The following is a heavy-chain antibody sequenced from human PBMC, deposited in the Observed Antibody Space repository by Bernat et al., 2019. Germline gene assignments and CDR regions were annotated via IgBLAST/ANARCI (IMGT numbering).Heavy chain of an antibody. V-gene: IGHV3-7*01. Sequence: EVQLVESGGGLVQPGGSLRLSCAASGFTFSSYWMSWVRQAPGKGLEWVANIKQDGSEKYYVDYVKGRLTISRDNAKNSLYLQMNSLRAEDTAVYYCARQGPWLPSGGDAFDIWGQGTMVTVSS. J-gene: IGHJ3*02. CDR3: ARQGPWLPSGGDAFDI. CDR1: GFTFSSYW. CDR2: IKQDGSEK. D-gene: IGHD2-15*01.